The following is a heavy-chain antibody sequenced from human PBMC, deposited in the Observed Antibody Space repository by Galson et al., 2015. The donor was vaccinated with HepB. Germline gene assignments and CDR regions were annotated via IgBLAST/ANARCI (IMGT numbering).Heavy chain of an antibody. CDR1: GYTLTELS. V-gene: IGHV1-24*01. D-gene: IGHD6-13*01. Sequence: SVKVSCKVSGYTLTELSMHWVRQAPGKGLEWMGGFDPEDGETIYAQKFQGRVTMTEDTSTDTAYMELSSLRSEDTAVYYCATSMRGSSSWYNYYYGMGVWGQGTTVTVSS. CDR3: ATSMRGSSSWYNYYYGMGV. CDR2: FDPEDGET. J-gene: IGHJ6*02.